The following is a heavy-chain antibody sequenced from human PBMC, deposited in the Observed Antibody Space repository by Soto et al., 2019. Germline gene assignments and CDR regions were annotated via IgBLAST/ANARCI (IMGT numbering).Heavy chain of an antibody. V-gene: IGHV1-18*01. CDR2: ISGYNNNK. Sequence: QIQLVQSGTEVREPGASVKVSCQASGYTFTSYGIIWVRQAPGQGLELMGWISGYNNNKNYAQKYPARVTRTTDTSTRTAYMELRSLRSDDTAGYYCARVGAIAPAEGDSWGQGTLVTVSS. D-gene: IGHD6-13*01. CDR1: GYTFTSYG. CDR3: ARVGAIAPAEGDS. J-gene: IGHJ4*02.